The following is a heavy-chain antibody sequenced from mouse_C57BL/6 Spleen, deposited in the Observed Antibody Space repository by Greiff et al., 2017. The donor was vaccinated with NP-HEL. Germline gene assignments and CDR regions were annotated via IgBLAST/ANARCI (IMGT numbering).Heavy chain of an antibody. CDR3: ARRQLRQYYFDY. CDR1: GYTFTSYW. Sequence: QVQLQQPGAELVKPGASVKMSCKASGYTFTSYWITWVKQRPGQGLEWIGDIYPGSGSTTYNEKFKSKATLTVDTSSSTAYLQLSSLTSEDSAVYYCARRQLRQYYFDYWGQGTTLTVSS. J-gene: IGHJ2*01. V-gene: IGHV1-55*01. CDR2: IYPGSGST. D-gene: IGHD3-2*02.